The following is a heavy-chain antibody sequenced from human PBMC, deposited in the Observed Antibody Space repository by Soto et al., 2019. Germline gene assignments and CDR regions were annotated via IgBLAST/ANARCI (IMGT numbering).Heavy chain of an antibody. CDR3: AGVVPAAIRALGWFDP. CDR2: IYYSGST. Sequence: PSETLSLTCTVSGGSTSSTFYYWVWIRQPPGKGLEWIGSIYYSGSTYYNPSLKSRVTISVDTSKNQFSLKLSSVTAADTAVYYCAGVVPAAIRALGWFDPWGQGTLVTVSS. CDR1: GGSTSSTFYY. J-gene: IGHJ5*02. D-gene: IGHD2-2*02. V-gene: IGHV4-39*01.